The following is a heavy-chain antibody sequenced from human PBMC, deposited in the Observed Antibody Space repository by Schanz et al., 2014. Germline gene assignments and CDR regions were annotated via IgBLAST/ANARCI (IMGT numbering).Heavy chain of an antibody. J-gene: IGHJ4*02. CDR3: ARAPTAYCSDTSCLGTAFDY. CDR2: ISPYNGNT. D-gene: IGHD2-2*01. V-gene: IGHV1-18*01. Sequence: QVQLVQSGAEVKKPGASVKVSCKASGYTFTSYGISWVRQAPGQGLEWMGWISPYNGNTNYAQKFQGRVTITADKSTSTASMELSSLRSEDTAVYYCARAPTAYCSDTSCLGTAFDYWGQGTLVTVSS. CDR1: GYTFTSYG.